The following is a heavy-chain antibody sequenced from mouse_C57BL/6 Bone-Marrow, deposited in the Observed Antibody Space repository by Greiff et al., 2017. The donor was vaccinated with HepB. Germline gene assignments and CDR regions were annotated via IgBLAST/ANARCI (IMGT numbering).Heavy chain of an antibody. J-gene: IGHJ2*01. CDR2: IRLKSDNYAT. V-gene: IGHV6-3*01. Sequence: EVKVVESGGGLVQPGGSMKLSCVASGFTFSNYWMNWVRQSPEKGLEWVAQIRLKSDNYATHYAESVKGRFTISRDDSKSSVYLQMNNLRAEDTGIYYCTGGTTVPYYFDYWGQGTTLTVSS. D-gene: IGHD1-1*01. CDR1: GFTFSNYW. CDR3: TGGTTVPYYFDY.